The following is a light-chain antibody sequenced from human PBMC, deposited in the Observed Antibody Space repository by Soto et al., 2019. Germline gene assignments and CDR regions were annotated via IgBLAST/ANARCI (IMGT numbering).Light chain of an antibody. CDR2: GAS. V-gene: IGKV3-20*01. J-gene: IGKJ2*01. CDR1: QTVTSDY. CDR3: QQYGRSPAT. Sequence: EIVLTQSPGTLSLSPGDRATLSCRASQTVTSDYLAWYQQKLGQAPRLLIYGASNRATGIPDRCIGSGSGTDFTLSIARLEPEDFAVYHCQQYGRSPATFGQGTKLE.